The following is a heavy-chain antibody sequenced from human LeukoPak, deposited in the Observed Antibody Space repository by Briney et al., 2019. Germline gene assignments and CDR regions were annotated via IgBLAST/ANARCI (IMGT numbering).Heavy chain of an antibody. D-gene: IGHD1-26*01. Sequence: PSETLSLTCTVSGYSISSGYYWGGIRQPPGKGLEWIGSIYHSGSTYYNPSLKSRVTISVDTSKNQFSLKLSSVTAADTAVYYCARERSGSYPYYYYYYMDVWGKGTTVTVSS. CDR3: ARERSGSYPYYYYYYMDV. CDR1: GYSISSGYY. V-gene: IGHV4-38-2*02. J-gene: IGHJ6*03. CDR2: IYHSGST.